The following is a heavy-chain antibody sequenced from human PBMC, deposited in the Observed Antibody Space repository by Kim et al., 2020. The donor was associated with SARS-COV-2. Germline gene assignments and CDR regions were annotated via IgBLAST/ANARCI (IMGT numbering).Heavy chain of an antibody. CDR1: GGSISSYY. Sequence: SETLSLTCTVSGGSISSYYWSWIRQPPGKGLEWIGYIYYSGSTNYNPSLKSRVTISVDTSKNQFSLKLSSVTAADTAVYYWARVRRGGIGYSSSWYGSYYYYYGMDVWGQGTTVTVSS. J-gene: IGHJ6*02. D-gene: IGHD6-13*01. CDR3: ARVRRGGIGYSSSWYGSYYYYYGMDV. V-gene: IGHV4-59*13. CDR2: IYYSGST.